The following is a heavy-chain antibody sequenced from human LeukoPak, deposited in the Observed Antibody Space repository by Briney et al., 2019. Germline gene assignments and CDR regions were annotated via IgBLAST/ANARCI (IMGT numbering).Heavy chain of an antibody. CDR3: ARAGVGATGPADY. D-gene: IGHD1-26*01. J-gene: IGHJ4*02. CDR2: IWYDGSNK. V-gene: IGHV3-33*01. Sequence: PGGSLRLSCAASGFTFSSYGMHWVRQAPGKGLEWVAVIWYDGSNKYYADSVKGRFTTSRDNSKNTLYLQMNSLRAEDTAVYYCARAGVGATGPADYWGQGTLVTVSS. CDR1: GFTFSSYG.